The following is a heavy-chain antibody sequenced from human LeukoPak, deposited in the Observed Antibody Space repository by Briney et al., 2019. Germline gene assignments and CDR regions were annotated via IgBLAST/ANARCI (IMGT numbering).Heavy chain of an antibody. V-gene: IGHV4-61*08. CDR1: GGSISSGGYY. CDR2: IYYSGST. CDR3: ASGGGRYYYDSSEAFDI. D-gene: IGHD3-22*01. Sequence: PSETLSLTCTVSGGSISSGGYYWSWIRQHPGKGLEWIGYIYYSGSTYYNPSLKSRVTISVDTSKNQFSLKLSSVTAADTAVYYCASGGGRYYYDSSEAFDIWGQGTMVTVSS. J-gene: IGHJ3*02.